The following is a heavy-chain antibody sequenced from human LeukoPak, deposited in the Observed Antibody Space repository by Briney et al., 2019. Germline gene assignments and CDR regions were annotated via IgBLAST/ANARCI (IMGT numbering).Heavy chain of an antibody. D-gene: IGHD6-19*01. CDR1: GGSFSGYY. CDR2: INHSGST. CDR3: ARVYSSDNWFDP. J-gene: IGHJ5*02. Sequence: SETLSLTCAVYGGSFSGYYWSWIRQPPGKGLEWIGEINHSGSTNYNPSLKSRVTISVDTSKNQFSLKLRSVTAADTAVYYCARVYSSDNWFDPWGQGTLVTVSS. V-gene: IGHV4-34*01.